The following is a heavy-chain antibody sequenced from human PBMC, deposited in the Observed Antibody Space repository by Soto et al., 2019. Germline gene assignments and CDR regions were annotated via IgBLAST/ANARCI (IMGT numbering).Heavy chain of an antibody. J-gene: IGHJ4*02. CDR2: INHSGST. D-gene: IGHD1-1*01. CDR1: GGSFSGYY. V-gene: IGHV4-34*01. CDR3: ARVHGAPFDY. Sequence: QVQLQQWGAGLLKPSETLSLTCAVYGGSFSGYYWSWIRQPPGKGLEWIGEINHSGSTNYNPSLKSRVTISVDTSKNQFSLKLSSVTAADTAVYYCARVHGAPFDYWGQGTLVTVSS.